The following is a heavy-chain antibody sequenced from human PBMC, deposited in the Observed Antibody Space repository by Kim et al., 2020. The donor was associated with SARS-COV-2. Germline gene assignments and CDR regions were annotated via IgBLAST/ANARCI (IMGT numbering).Heavy chain of an antibody. CDR3: AGGYASGAWHDY. J-gene: IGHJ4*02. Sequence: DYAASVKSRITILPDTSKNQFSLQLNSVTPEDTAVYYCAGGYASGAWHDYWGQGTLVTVSS. D-gene: IGHD6-25*01. V-gene: IGHV6-1*01.